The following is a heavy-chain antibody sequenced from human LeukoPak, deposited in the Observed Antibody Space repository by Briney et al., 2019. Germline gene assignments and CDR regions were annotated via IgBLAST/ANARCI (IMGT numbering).Heavy chain of an antibody. Sequence: PGGSLSLSSAASGYTFSNYAMHWLRQAPGKGLVWVAFIRYDGSNNDHADSVKGRFTISRDNSKNTLYMQMNRLRAEDTAIYFCATTNPRGDFDYWGQATLVTVSS. CDR2: IRYDGSNN. CDR3: ATTNPRGDFDY. CDR1: GYTFSNYA. V-gene: IGHV3-30*02. D-gene: IGHD1-14*01. J-gene: IGHJ4*02.